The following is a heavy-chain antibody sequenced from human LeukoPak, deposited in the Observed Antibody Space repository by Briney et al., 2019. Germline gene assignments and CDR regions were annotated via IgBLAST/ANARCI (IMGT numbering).Heavy chain of an antibody. CDR3: ARDIWEVAAGARLDY. D-gene: IGHD2-15*01. V-gene: IGHV3-33*05. CDR1: GFAFSSYA. J-gene: IGHJ4*02. CDR2: ISFDGSRE. Sequence: GRSLRLSCVASGFAFSSYAIHWVRQAPGKGLEWVAAISFDGSREYYADSVKGRITISRDNPKNTLNLQMNSLRAEDTAVYYCARDIWEVAAGARLDYWGQGTLVTVSS.